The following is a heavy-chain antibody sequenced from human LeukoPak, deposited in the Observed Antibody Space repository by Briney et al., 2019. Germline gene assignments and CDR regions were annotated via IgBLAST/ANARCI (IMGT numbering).Heavy chain of an antibody. J-gene: IGHJ4*02. CDR3: ARDASRIQLWPL. Sequence: PSETLSLTCAVYGGSFSGYYWSWIRQPPGKGLEWIGEINHSGSTNYIPSLKSRVTISVDTSKNQFSLKLSSVTAADTAIYYCARDASRIQLWPLWGQGTLVTVSS. D-gene: IGHD5-18*01. CDR1: GGSFSGYY. CDR2: INHSGST. V-gene: IGHV4-34*01.